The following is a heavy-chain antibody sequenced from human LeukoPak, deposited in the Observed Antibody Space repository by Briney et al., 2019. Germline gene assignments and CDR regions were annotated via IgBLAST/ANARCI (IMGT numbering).Heavy chain of an antibody. D-gene: IGHD3-22*01. Sequence: PGGSLRLSCAASGFTFSSYSMNWVRQAPGKGLEWVSSISSSSSYIYYADSVKGRFTISRDNAKNSLYLQMNSLRAEDTAVYYCAKDYRDYYDSSGYFNYWGQGTLVTVSS. CDR1: GFTFSSYS. CDR2: ISSSSSYI. CDR3: AKDYRDYYDSSGYFNY. J-gene: IGHJ4*02. V-gene: IGHV3-21*01.